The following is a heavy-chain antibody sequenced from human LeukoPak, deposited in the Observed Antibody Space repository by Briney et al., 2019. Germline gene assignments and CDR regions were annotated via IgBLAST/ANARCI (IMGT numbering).Heavy chain of an antibody. D-gene: IGHD6-13*01. CDR3: AKCVYSNIYYWFDP. J-gene: IGHJ5*02. V-gene: IGHV3-43*02. CDR1: GFTFEDYG. CDR2: ITGNGVST. Sequence: VQPGGSLRLSCAASGFTFEDYGMHRVRQPPGKGLEWVSLITGNGVSTYYADSVKGRFTISRDNSKNSLYLQMNSLRTEDTALYYCAKCVYSNIYYWFDPWGQGTLVSVSS.